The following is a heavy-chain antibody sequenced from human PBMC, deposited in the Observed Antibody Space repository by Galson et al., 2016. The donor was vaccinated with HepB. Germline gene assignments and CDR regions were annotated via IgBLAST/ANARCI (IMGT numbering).Heavy chain of an antibody. CDR1: GXXFSXXX. V-gene: IGHV3-23*01. CDR3: AIENLGGQFFDY. D-gene: IGHD1-26*01. CDR2: ISGGGSST. Sequence: SLRLXCAASGXXFSXXXMSXXXQAPGKGLEXVSAISGGGSSTYYADSVRGRFSISRDNSKNTLYLQVNSRRVEDTAVYCWAIENLGGQFFDYWGQGTRVTASS. J-gene: IGHJ4*02.